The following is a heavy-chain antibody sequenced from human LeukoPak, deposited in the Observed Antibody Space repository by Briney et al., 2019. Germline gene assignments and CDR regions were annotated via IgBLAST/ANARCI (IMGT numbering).Heavy chain of an antibody. V-gene: IGHV3-48*03. Sequence: HPGGSLRLSCAASGFTFSSYEMNWVRQAPGKGLEWVSYISSSGSTIYYADSVKGRFTISRDNAKNSLYLQMNSLRAEDTAVYYGARVPRMGDIFVWGQGTTVTVSS. J-gene: IGHJ6*02. CDR2: ISSSGSTI. CDR1: GFTFSSYE. D-gene: IGHD3-9*01. CDR3: ARVPRMGDIFV.